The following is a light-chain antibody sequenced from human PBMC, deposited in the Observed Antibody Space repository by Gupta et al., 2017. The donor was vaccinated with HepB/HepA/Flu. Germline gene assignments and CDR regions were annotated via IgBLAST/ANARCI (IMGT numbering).Light chain of an antibody. J-gene: IGLJ2*01. CDR2: YDS. CDR3: QVWDSSSDHVV. Sequence: SYVLTQPPSVSVAPGETARISCGGNNMGSKSVHCYQQKPGQAPVLVIYYDSDRPSGIPERFSGSNSGNTATLTISRVEAGDEADYYWQVWDSSSDHVVFGGGTKLTVL. V-gene: IGLV3-21*04. CDR1: NMGSKS.